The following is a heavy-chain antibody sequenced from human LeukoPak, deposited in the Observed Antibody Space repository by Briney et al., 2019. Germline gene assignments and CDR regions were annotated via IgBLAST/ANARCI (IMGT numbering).Heavy chain of an antibody. CDR1: GFTFSSCR. CDR2: ISISSTI. J-gene: IGHJ3*02. D-gene: IGHD3-16*01. CDR3: ARDTLFAFDI. Sequence: GGSLRLSCAASGFTFSSCRMNWVRQAPGKGLEWVSYISISSTIYSADSVKGRFTISRDNAKNSLYLQMNSLRAEDTAVYYCARDTLFAFDIWGQGTMVTVSS. V-gene: IGHV3-48*01.